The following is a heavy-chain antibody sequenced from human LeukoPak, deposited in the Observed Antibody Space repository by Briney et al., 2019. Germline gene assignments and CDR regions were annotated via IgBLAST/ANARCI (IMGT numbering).Heavy chain of an antibody. CDR1: GYSISSGYY. J-gene: IGHJ3*02. CDR3: ARGTYYDFWSGEDAFDI. Sequence: SETLSLTCAVSGYSISSGYYWGWIRQPPGKGLGWIGSIYHSGSTYYNPSLKSRVTISVDTSKNQFSLKLSSVTAADTAVYYCARGTYYDFWSGEDAFDIWGQGTMVTVSS. V-gene: IGHV4-38-2*01. D-gene: IGHD3-3*01. CDR2: IYHSGST.